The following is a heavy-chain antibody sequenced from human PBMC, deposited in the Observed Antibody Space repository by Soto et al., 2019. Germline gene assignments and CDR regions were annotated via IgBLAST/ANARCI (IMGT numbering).Heavy chain of an antibody. CDR2: IIPIPGTA. Sequence: QVQLVQSGAEVKKPGCSAKVSCKASGGTFGRYAISWVRQAPGQGLEWMGGIIPIPGTANYAQKFQGRVTIAADESTSTAYMELSSLRSEDTAVYYCARSHGSIISLEIYYYYYYGMDVWGQGTTVTVSS. CDR3: ARSHGSIISLEIYYYYYYGMDV. J-gene: IGHJ6*02. D-gene: IGHD2-2*01. V-gene: IGHV1-69*01. CDR1: GGTFGRYA.